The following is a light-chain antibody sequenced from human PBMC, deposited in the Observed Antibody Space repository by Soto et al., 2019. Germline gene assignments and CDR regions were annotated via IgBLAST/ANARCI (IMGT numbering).Light chain of an antibody. J-gene: IGLJ1*01. CDR1: SSDVGSYNL. CDR2: EGS. Sequence: QSALTQPASVSGSPGQSITISCTGTSSDVGSYNLVSWYQQHPGKAPKLMIYEGSKRPSGVSNRFSGSKSGNTASLTISGLQAEDEADYYCCSYAGSSLGVFGTGT. V-gene: IGLV2-23*01. CDR3: CSYAGSSLGV.